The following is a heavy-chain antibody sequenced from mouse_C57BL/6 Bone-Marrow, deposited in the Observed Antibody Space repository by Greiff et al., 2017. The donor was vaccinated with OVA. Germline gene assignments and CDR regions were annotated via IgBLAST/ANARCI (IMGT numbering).Heavy chain of an antibody. V-gene: IGHV5-4*01. CDR3: ARGIYYYGSPWFAY. CDR2: ISDGGSYT. J-gene: IGHJ3*01. D-gene: IGHD1-1*01. CDR1: GFTFSSYA. Sequence: EVQVVESGGGLVKPGGSLKLSCAASGFTFSSYAMSWVRQTPEKRLEWVATISDGGSYTYYPDNVKGRFTISRDNAKNNLYLQMSHLKSEDTAMYYCARGIYYYGSPWFAYWGQGTLVTVSA.